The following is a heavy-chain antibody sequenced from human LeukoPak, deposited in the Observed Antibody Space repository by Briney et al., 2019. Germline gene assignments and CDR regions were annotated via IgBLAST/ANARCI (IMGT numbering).Heavy chain of an antibody. CDR1: GFTFSSYW. D-gene: IGHD4-23*01. V-gene: IGHV3-7*03. Sequence: GGSLRLSCAASGFTFSSYWMSWVRQAPGKGLEWVANIKQDGSEKYYVDSVKGRFTISRDNSENTLYLQMNSLRAEDTAVYYCATSRWYANFDYWGQGTLVTVSS. CDR3: ATSRWYANFDY. J-gene: IGHJ4*02. CDR2: IKQDGSEK.